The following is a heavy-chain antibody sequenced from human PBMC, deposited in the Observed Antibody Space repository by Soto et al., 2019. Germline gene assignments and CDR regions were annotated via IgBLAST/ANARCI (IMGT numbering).Heavy chain of an antibody. Sequence: QVQLVESGGGLVKPGGSLRLSCAASGFTFSDYYMSWIRQAPGKGLEWVSYINSSSSYTNYADSVKGRFTISRDNAKNSLYLQINILRPEDTPVYYCSRIIPAASGRRYFNLWGRGTLVTVS. CDR2: INSSSSYT. J-gene: IGHJ2*01. D-gene: IGHD2-2*01. CDR3: SRIIPAASGRRYFNL. V-gene: IGHV3-11*05. CDR1: GFTFSDYY.